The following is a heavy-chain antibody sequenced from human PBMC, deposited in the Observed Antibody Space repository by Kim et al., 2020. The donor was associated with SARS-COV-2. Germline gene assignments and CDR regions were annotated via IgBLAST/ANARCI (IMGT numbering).Heavy chain of an antibody. V-gene: IGHV4-59*01. CDR1: GDSISSYY. D-gene: IGHD1-26*01. J-gene: IGHJ4*02. CDR3: ARGLGGSPPGY. CDR2: IYYSGST. Sequence: SETLSLTCTVSGDSISSYYWSWIRQPPGKGLEWIGYIYYSGSTDYSPSLKSRVTISVDTSKNQFSLKLSSVTAADTAVYYCARGLGGSPPGYWGQGTLVTVSS.